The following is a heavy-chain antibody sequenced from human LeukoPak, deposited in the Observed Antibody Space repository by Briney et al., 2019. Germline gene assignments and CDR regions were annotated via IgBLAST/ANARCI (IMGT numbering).Heavy chain of an antibody. D-gene: IGHD5-18*01. Sequence: GGSLRLSCAASGFSVSSNYMSWVRQAPGKGLEWVSVIYSGGSTYYADSVKGRFTISRDNSKNTLYLQMNSLRAEDTAVYYCARGRVDTAMVRHFDYWGQGTLVTVSS. CDR3: ARGRVDTAMVRHFDY. CDR2: IYSGGST. CDR1: GFSVSSNY. J-gene: IGHJ4*02. V-gene: IGHV3-66*02.